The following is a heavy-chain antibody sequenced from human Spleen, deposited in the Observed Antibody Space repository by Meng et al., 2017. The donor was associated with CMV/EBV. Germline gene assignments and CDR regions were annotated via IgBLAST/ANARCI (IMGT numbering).Heavy chain of an antibody. D-gene: IGHD6-6*01. CDR2: ISYEGTRI. V-gene: IGHV3-30-3*01. CDR3: ARDGVSLYSSSLDI. Sequence: GGSLRLSCAASGFKFTSYAMHWVRQTPGKGLEWVAVISYEGTRIFYADSVKGRFTISRDNSKDTLFLQMNRLRTEDTGVYFCARDGVSLYSSSLDIWGQGTMVTVS. CDR1: GFKFTSYA. J-gene: IGHJ3*02.